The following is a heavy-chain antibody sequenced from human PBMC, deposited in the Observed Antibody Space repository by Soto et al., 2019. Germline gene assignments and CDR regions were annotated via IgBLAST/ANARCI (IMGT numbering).Heavy chain of an antibody. V-gene: IGHV4-59*01. Sequence: SETLSLTCTVSGGSISSYYWSWIRQPPGKGLEWIGYIYYSGSTNYNPSLKSRVTISVDTSKNQFSLKLSSVTAADTAVYYCARQVVVVPGWFDPWGQGTLVTVSS. D-gene: IGHD2-15*01. CDR3: ARQVVVVPGWFDP. CDR1: GGSISSYY. CDR2: IYYSGST. J-gene: IGHJ5*02.